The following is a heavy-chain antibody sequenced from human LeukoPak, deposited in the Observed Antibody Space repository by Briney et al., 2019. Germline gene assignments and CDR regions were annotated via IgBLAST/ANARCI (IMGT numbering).Heavy chain of an antibody. V-gene: IGHV3-64D*06. D-gene: IGHD3-10*01. Sequence: GGSLRLSCSASGFTFSRYAMHWVSQAPGKGLEYVSAISSNGGSTYYADSVKGRFTISRDNSKNTLYLQMSSLRAEDTAVYYCVKDGSGSYYTYYFDYWGQGTLVTVSS. J-gene: IGHJ4*02. CDR2: ISSNGGST. CDR1: GFTFSRYA. CDR3: VKDGSGSYYTYYFDY.